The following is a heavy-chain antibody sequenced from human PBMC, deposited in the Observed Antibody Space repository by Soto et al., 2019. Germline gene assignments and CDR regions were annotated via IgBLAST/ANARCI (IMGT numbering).Heavy chain of an antibody. V-gene: IGHV3-30*18. D-gene: IGHD3-3*01. CDR3: AKAPVGFWSGYYDY. J-gene: IGHJ4*02. CDR2: ISYDGSNK. Sequence: VAVISYDGSNKYYADSVKGRFTISRDNSKNTLYLQMNSLRAEDTVVYYCAKAPVGFWSGYYDYWGQGTLVTVSS.